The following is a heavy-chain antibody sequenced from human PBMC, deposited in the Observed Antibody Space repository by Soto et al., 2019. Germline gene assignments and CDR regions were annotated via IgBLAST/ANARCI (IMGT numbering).Heavy chain of an antibody. CDR2: ISGSGFKK. J-gene: IGHJ5*02. D-gene: IGHD1-26*01. V-gene: IGHV3-23*01. Sequence: GGSLRLSCAASGFIFENFGMSWVRQAPGKGLEWISSISGSGFKKYYADSVKGRFTISRDNSKSTVYLELNNLSAEDTAVYHCAKNQGVELVPLATVDWFDPWGQGSGVTVSS. CDR3: AKNQGVELVPLATVDWFDP. CDR1: GFIFENFG.